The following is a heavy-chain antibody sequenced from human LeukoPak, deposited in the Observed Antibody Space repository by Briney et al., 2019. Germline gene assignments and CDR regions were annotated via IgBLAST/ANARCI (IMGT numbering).Heavy chain of an antibody. CDR2: IYHSGST. J-gene: IGHJ5*02. CDR1: GGSISSSNW. Sequence: SGTLSLTCAVSGGSISSSNWWSWVRQPPGEGLEWIGEIYHSGSTNYNPSLKSRVTISVDKSKNQFSLKLSSVTAADTAIYYCARAYSSSWYLNWFDPWGQGTLVTVSS. D-gene: IGHD6-13*01. CDR3: ARAYSSSWYLNWFDP. V-gene: IGHV4-4*02.